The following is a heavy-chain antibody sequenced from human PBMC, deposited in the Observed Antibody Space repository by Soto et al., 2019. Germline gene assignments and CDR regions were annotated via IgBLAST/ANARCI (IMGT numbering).Heavy chain of an antibody. Sequence: ASVKVSCKASGYTFTSYGISWVRQAPGQGLEWMGWISAYNGETIYAQKFQGRVTMTEDTSTGTAYMELSSLRSEDTAVYYCATVHADYDILTGYGWFDPWGQGTLVTVSS. V-gene: IGHV1-18*01. CDR2: ISAYNGET. D-gene: IGHD3-9*01. J-gene: IGHJ5*02. CDR3: ATVHADYDILTGYGWFDP. CDR1: GYTFTSYG.